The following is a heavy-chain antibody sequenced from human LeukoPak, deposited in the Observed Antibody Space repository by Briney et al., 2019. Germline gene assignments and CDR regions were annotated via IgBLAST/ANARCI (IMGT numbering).Heavy chain of an antibody. Sequence: SGPTLVKPTQTLTLTCAFSGFSLSTSGVGVGWIRQPPGKALEWLAVIYWDGDKRYSPSLKSRLTITKDTSKNQVVLTMTNMDPVDTATYYCAHRRAAPVEVPFDYWGQGALVTVSS. CDR3: AHRRAAPVEVPFDY. CDR2: IYWDGDK. D-gene: IGHD6-6*01. V-gene: IGHV2-5*02. J-gene: IGHJ4*02. CDR1: GFSLSTSGVG.